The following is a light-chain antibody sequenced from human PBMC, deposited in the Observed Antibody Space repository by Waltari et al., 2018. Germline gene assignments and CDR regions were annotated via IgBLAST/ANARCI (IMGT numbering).Light chain of an antibody. J-gene: IGKJ2*01. CDR3: QQYHTPPAT. V-gene: IGKV3D-20*02. CDR1: QSLDVAY. CDR2: VAY. Sequence: EIVLKQSPATLSLSPGDRATLSCRADQSLDVAYVDWYQHKPGQAPRLLVYVAYYRAAAIPERFGGSGSGTDFTLTINRLEPDDFAVYYCQQYHTPPATFGQGTKLEIK.